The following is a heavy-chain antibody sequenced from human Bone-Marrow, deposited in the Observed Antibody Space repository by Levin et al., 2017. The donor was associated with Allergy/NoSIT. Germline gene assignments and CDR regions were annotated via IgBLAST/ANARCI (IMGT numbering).Heavy chain of an antibody. CDR1: GFTFSVYA. CDR3: ASRITLVRGVVLNDAFDI. Sequence: GGSLRLSCATSGFTFSVYAMNWVRQAPGKGPEWVSSISYGSDIIYYADSVKGRFTISRDNAKNSLYLQMDSLRAGDTAVYYCASRITLVRGVVLNDAFDIWGRGTMVTVSS. J-gene: IGHJ3*02. D-gene: IGHD3-10*01. V-gene: IGHV3-21*06. CDR2: ISYGSDII.